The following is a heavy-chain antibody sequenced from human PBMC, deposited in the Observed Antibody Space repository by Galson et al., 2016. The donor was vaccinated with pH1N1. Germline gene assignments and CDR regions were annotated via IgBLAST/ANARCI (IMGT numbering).Heavy chain of an antibody. CDR3: ARVLEGGVDV. Sequence: SLRLSCAASGFTFSGQQMDWVRQAPGKGLEWVGRSRKRVNIYTTEYAPSVQGRFTISRDDAKKSLYLDMNSLEPEGTAVYYCARVLEGGVDVWGQGTSVTVSS. J-gene: IGHJ6*02. CDR2: SRKRVNIYTT. CDR1: GFTFSGQQ. V-gene: IGHV3-72*01.